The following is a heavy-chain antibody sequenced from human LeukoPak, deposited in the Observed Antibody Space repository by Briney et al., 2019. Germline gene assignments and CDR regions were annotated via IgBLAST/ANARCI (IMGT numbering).Heavy chain of an antibody. D-gene: IGHD3-10*01. CDR3: ASYYYGSGSYYSHFDY. V-gene: IGHV4-38-2*02. CDR1: GFSISSSYY. Sequence: SETLSLTCSVSGFSISSSYYWGWLRQPPGKGLEWIGNIYHSGTNYYNPSLKNRVTMSVDTSKNQFSLKVTSVTATDTAVYYCASYYYGSGSYYSHFDYWGQGTLVTVSS. J-gene: IGHJ4*02. CDR2: IYHSGTN.